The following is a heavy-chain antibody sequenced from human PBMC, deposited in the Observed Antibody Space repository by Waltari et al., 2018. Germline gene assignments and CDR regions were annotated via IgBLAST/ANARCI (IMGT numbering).Heavy chain of an antibody. CDR3: ARSFYDIAFYYMDV. D-gene: IGHD3-9*01. Sequence: EVQLVESGGGLVKPGGSLRLSGAASGFTFSPYPMHRVRQATGKGLEWVSSLSSSSRNIQYADSVKGRFIISRDNAKNSLYLQMNNLRAEDTAVYYCARSFYDIAFYYMDVWGKGTTVTVSS. CDR1: GFTFSPYP. V-gene: IGHV3-21*01. J-gene: IGHJ6*03. CDR2: LSSSSRNI.